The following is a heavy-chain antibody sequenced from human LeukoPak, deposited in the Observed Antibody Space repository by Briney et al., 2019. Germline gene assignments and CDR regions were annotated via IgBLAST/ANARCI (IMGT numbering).Heavy chain of an antibody. J-gene: IGHJ4*02. CDR1: GGSIRGYW. V-gene: IGHV4-34*01. D-gene: IGHD1-14*01. CDR3: ARHQSRTRAFDY. Sequence: SETLSLTCAVYGGSIRGYWWSWIRPPPRKGLEWIGEINDAGRTNYNPSLKSPVTISVDTSKNQFSLNLNSVPAADTAVYYCARHQSRTRAFDYWGQETLVTVSS. CDR2: INDAGRT.